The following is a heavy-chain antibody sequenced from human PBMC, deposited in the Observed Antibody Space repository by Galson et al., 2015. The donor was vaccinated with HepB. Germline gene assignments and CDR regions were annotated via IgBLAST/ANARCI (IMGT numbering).Heavy chain of an antibody. CDR2: IDSDGSGT. J-gene: IGHJ6*02. V-gene: IGHV3-74*01. Sequence: SLRLSCAASGYTFRSYWMYWVRQAPGKGLVWVSRIDSDGSGTNYADSVKGRFAISRDNAKNTLYLEMNSLRVEDTAIYCCVRGMGCSGGTCYLFEYGMDVWGRGTTVTVSS. D-gene: IGHD2-15*01. CDR3: VRGMGCSGGTCYLFEYGMDV. CDR1: GYTFRSYW.